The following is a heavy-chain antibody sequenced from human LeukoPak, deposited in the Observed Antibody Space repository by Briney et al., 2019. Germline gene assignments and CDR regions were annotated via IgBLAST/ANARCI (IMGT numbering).Heavy chain of an antibody. CDR1: GFTFSSYW. V-gene: IGHV3-7*01. Sequence: PGGSLRLSCAASGFTFSSYWMSWVRQTPGKGLEWVANVKQDGSEKYYVDSVKGRFTISRDNAKNSLYLQMNNLGAADTPVYYCARVLGGTYYPFDHWAQEPLVTVSS. D-gene: IGHD1-26*01. CDR3: ARVLGGTYYPFDH. J-gene: IGHJ4*02. CDR2: VKQDGSEK.